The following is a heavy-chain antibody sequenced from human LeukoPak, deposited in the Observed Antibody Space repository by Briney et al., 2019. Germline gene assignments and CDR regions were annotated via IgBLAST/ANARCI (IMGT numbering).Heavy chain of an antibody. J-gene: IGHJ3*02. CDR2: IIPIFGTA. Sequence: GASVKVSCKASGGTFSSYAISWVRQAPGQGLEWMGGIIPIFGTANYAQKFQGRVTITTDESTSTAYMELSSLRSEDTAVYYCATVEGIVVVPAAIGDSSGYLRALGAFDIWGQGTMVTVSS. CDR3: ATVEGIVVVPAAIGDSSGYLRALGAFDI. D-gene: IGHD2-2*01. V-gene: IGHV1-69*05. CDR1: GGTFSSYA.